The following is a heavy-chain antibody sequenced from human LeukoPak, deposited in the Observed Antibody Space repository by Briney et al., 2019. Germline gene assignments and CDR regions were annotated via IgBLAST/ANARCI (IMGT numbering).Heavy chain of an antibody. CDR1: GVTPSGNY. V-gene: IGHV3-53*01. CDR2: IYSGGST. Sequence: GRSPRPSCAASGVTPSGNYMSWGPDGPGEGLGWGSVIYSGGSTYYADSVKGRFAISRDNSKNTLYLQMNSLRAEDTAVYYCARGGYGDYGDYFDYWGQGTLVTVSS. J-gene: IGHJ4*02. CDR3: ARGGYGDYGDYFDY. D-gene: IGHD4-17*01.